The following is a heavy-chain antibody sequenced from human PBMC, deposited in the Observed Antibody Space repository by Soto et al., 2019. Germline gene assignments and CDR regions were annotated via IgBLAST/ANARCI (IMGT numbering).Heavy chain of an antibody. CDR3: ARGLRYFDWLLPYYYYGMDV. V-gene: IGHV3-30-3*01. Sequence: GGSLRLSCAASGFTFSSYAMHWVRQAPGKGLEWVAVISYDGSNKYYADSVKGRFTISRDNSKNTLYLQMNSLRAEDTAVYYCARGLRYFDWLLPYYYYGMDVWGQGTTVTVSS. CDR2: ISYDGSNK. J-gene: IGHJ6*02. D-gene: IGHD3-9*01. CDR1: GFTFSSYA.